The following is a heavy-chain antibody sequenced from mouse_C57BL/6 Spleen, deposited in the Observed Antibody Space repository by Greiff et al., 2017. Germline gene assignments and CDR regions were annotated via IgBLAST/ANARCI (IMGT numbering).Heavy chain of an antibody. V-gene: IGHV1-53*01. Sequence: VQLQQPGTELVKPGASVKLSCKASGYTFTSYWMHWVKQRPGQGLEWIGNINPSNGGTNYNEKFKSKATLTVDKSSSTAYMRLSSLTSEDSAVCYCARGGGYYSNWYFDVWGTGTTVTVSS. D-gene: IGHD2-5*01. CDR1: GYTFTSYW. CDR3: ARGGGYYSNWYFDV. CDR2: INPSNGGT. J-gene: IGHJ1*03.